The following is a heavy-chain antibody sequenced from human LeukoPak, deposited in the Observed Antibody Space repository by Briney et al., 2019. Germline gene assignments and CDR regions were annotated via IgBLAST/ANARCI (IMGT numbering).Heavy chain of an antibody. Sequence: PGGSLRLSCAASGFSFSAYTMSWVRQAPGKGPEWVSAINSGGDATSYADSVRGRFTISRDNSKNTLYLQMNSLRAEDTAVYSCAKAAVTIGLAAFDTWGQGTMVTVSS. CDR3: AKAAVTIGLAAFDT. D-gene: IGHD4-17*01. V-gene: IGHV3-23*01. CDR2: INSGGDAT. CDR1: GFSFSAYT. J-gene: IGHJ3*02.